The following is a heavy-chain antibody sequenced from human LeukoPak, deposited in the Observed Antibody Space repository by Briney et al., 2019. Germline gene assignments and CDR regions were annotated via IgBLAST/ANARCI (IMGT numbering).Heavy chain of an antibody. Sequence: SETLSLTCAVDAGSFSGYYWSWIRQPTGKGLEWIGYIYYSGSTNYNPSLKSRVTISVDTSKNQFSLKLSSVTAADTAVYYCARDLGLYGSGTNWFDPWGQGTLVTVSS. CDR1: AGSFSGYY. CDR2: IYYSGST. CDR3: ARDLGLYGSGTNWFDP. V-gene: IGHV4-59*01. D-gene: IGHD3-10*01. J-gene: IGHJ5*02.